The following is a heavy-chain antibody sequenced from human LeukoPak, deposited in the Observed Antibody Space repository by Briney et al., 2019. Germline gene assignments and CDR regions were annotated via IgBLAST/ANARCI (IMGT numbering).Heavy chain of an antibody. D-gene: IGHD1-1*01. Sequence: SETLSLTCSVSGGSISGYYWNWIRQPPGKRLEFIGYIYYSGSTNYNPSLKSRVTISVDTSKNQFSLKLSSVTAADTAVYYCAGDVMSTALDAFDVWGQGTMVTVSS. CDR1: GGSISGYY. CDR3: AGDVMSTALDAFDV. CDR2: IYYSGST. V-gene: IGHV4-59*01. J-gene: IGHJ3*01.